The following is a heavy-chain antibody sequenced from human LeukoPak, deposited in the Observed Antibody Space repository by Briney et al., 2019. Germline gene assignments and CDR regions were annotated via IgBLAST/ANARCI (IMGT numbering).Heavy chain of an antibody. J-gene: IGHJ4*02. Sequence: PGGALRLSCLASGFIFSDYAMRWVRQAPGKGLEYISAISSDGDRTFFTDSVKGRFTISRDNSKNMLFLQMSSLRAEDTAVYYCAKTSTSWGPAMLDYWGQGTLVTVSS. D-gene: IGHD2-2*01. CDR2: ISSDGDRT. CDR1: GFIFSDYA. V-gene: IGHV3-64D*06. CDR3: AKTSTSWGPAMLDY.